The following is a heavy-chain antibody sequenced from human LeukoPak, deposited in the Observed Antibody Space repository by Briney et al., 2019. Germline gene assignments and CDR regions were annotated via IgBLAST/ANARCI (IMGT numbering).Heavy chain of an antibody. J-gene: IGHJ6*03. CDR3: ARSFPWGTTPRHYYYYYMDV. CDR1: GYSISSGYY. V-gene: IGHV4-38-2*02. Sequence: PSETLSLTCTVSGYSISSGYYWGWIRQPPGKGLEWIGSIYHSGSTYYNPSLKSRVTISVDTSKNQFSLKPSSVTAADTAVYYCARSFPWGTTPRHYYYYYMDVWGKGTTVTISS. CDR2: IYHSGST. D-gene: IGHD7-27*01.